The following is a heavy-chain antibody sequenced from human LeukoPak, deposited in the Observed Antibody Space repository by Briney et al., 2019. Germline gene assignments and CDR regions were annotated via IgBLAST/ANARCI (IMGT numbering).Heavy chain of an antibody. D-gene: IGHD3-22*01. CDR3: ASGYYYDSSGYYYSPPLGPVGGFDY. V-gene: IGHV4-30-4*01. Sequence: PSETLSLTCTVSGGSISSGDYYWSWIRQPPGKGLEWIGYIYYSGSTYYNPSLKSRVTISVDTSKNQFSLKLSSVTAADTAVYYCASGYYYDSSGYYYSPPLGPVGGFDYWGQGTLVTVSS. CDR2: IYYSGST. CDR1: GGSISSGDYY. J-gene: IGHJ4*02.